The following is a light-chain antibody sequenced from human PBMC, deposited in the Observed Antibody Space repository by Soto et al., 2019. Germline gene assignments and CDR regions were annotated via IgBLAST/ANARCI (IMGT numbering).Light chain of an antibody. CDR2: DVS. CDR3: SSYTSSSTV. V-gene: IGLV2-14*01. J-gene: IGLJ2*01. CDR1: SSDVGGYNY. Sequence: QSVLTQPASVSGSPGQSITISCTGTSSDVGGYNYVSWYQQHPGKAPKLMIYDVSNRPSGVSNRFSGSKSGNTASLTISGLQAEDEADDYCSSYTSSSTVFGGVTKLTVL.